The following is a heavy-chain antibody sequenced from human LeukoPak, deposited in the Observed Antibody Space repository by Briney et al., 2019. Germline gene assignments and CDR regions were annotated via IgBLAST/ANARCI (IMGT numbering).Heavy chain of an antibody. V-gene: IGHV3-33*01. Sequence: GRSLRLSCAASGLTFSSYGMHWVRQAPGKGLEWVAVIWYDGSNIYYADSVKGRFTISRDNSKNTLYLQMNSLRAEDTAVYYCARGQRLHDFYGMDVWGQGTTVTVSS. CDR3: ARGQRLHDFYGMDV. J-gene: IGHJ6*02. D-gene: IGHD6-25*01. CDR2: IWYDGSNI. CDR1: GLTFSSYG.